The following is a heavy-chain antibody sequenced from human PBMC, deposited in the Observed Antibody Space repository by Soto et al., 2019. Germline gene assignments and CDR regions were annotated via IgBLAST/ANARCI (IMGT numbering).Heavy chain of an antibody. V-gene: IGHV3-23*01. D-gene: IGHD5-12*01. J-gene: IGHJ4*02. CDR3: GQDRMAPPDY. Sequence: EVQRLESGGGLVQPGGSLRLSCAASGLTFSSYAMNWGRQAPGKGLEWVSAISGSGGSTYYADSVKGRFTISRDNSENPLYLQMNSLSAQDTAAYYCGQDRMAPPDYWGQGSQVTLS. CDR2: ISGSGGST. CDR1: GLTFSSYA.